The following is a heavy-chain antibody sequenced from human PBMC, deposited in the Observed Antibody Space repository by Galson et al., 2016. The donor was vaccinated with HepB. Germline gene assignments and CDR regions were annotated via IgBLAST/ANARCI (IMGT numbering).Heavy chain of an antibody. CDR1: GYTFNTYN. CDR3: ARELDHSFYFDY. D-gene: IGHD1-14*01. Sequence: SVKVSCKASGYTFNTYNMHWVRQAPGQGLEWMGIIKPSGGNTIYAQKFQDRITMTRGTSTSTVYMELISLRSEDTVVYYCARELDHSFYFDYWGQGTLLTVSS. CDR2: IKPSGGNT. V-gene: IGHV1-46*02. J-gene: IGHJ4*02.